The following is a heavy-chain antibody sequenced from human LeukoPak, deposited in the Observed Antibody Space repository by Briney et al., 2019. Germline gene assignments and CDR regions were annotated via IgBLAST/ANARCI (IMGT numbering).Heavy chain of an antibody. CDR2: IYYSGST. D-gene: IGHD3-10*01. J-gene: IGHJ3*02. Sequence: SETLSLTCTVSGGSISSGGYYWSWIRQHPGKGLEWTGYIYYSGSTYYNPSLKSRVTISVDTSKNQFSLKLSSVTAADTAVYYCATHTMQNAFDIWGQGTMVTVSS. CDR1: GGSISSGGYY. CDR3: ATHTMQNAFDI. V-gene: IGHV4-31*03.